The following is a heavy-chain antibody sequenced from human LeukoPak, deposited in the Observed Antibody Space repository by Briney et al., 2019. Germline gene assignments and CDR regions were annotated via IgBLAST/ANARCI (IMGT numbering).Heavy chain of an antibody. J-gene: IGHJ2*01. D-gene: IGHD1-26*01. Sequence: EASVKVSCKSSGYTFTGYYMHWVRHAPGQGLEWMGWINPNSGGTNYAQKFQGRVTMTRDTSISTAYMELSRLRSDDTAVYYCARDWEGLGEYWYFDLWGRGTLVTVSS. CDR2: INPNSGGT. V-gene: IGHV1-2*02. CDR1: GYTFTGYY. CDR3: ARDWEGLGEYWYFDL.